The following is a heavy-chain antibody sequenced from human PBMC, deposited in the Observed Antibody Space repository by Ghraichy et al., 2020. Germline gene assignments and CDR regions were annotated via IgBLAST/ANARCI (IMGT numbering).Heavy chain of an antibody. CDR1: GFTFNNDW. J-gene: IGHJ4*02. Sequence: GGSLRLSCAASGFTFNNDWMSWVRQTPRKGLEWVANINLDGSEKYYVDSVKGRFTISRDNAKNSVFLQMNSLTVDDTAVYYCARGFSVDTWGQGTQVTVSS. V-gene: IGHV3-7*01. CDR2: INLDGSEK. D-gene: IGHD3-22*01. CDR3: ARGFSVDT.